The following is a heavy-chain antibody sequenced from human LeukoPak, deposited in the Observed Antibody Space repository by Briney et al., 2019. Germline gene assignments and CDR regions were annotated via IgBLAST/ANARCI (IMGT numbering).Heavy chain of an antibody. Sequence: PSETLSLTCTVFGGSISSYYWSWIRQPPGKGLEWIAYISDIGSINYNPSLKSRVTISLDTSKNQFSLKLSSVTAADTAVYYCAGHHPRNTVDFWGQGTLVTVSS. V-gene: IGHV4-59*08. D-gene: IGHD2/OR15-2a*01. CDR2: ISDIGSI. J-gene: IGHJ4*02. CDR3: AGHHPRNTVDF. CDR1: GGSISSYY.